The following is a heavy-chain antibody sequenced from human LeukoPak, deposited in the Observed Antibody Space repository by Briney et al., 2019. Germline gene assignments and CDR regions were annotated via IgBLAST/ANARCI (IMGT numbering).Heavy chain of an antibody. D-gene: IGHD3-10*01. V-gene: IGHV4-34*01. J-gene: IGHJ6*03. CDR1: GGSFSGYY. CDR2: INNSGST. Sequence: SETLSLTCAVSGGSFSGYYWSWIRQPPGKGLEWIGEINNSGSTNYKPSLKSRFTISVDTSKNQFSLKLSSVTAADTAVYYCARVGITMVRGVIITNYYYYMDVWGKGTTVTVSS. CDR3: ARVGITMVRGVIITNYYYYMDV.